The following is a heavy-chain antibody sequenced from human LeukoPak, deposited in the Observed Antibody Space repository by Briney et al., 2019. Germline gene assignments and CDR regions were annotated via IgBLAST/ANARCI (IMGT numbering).Heavy chain of an antibody. CDR1: GGSISSYY. CDR2: IYYSGST. CDR3: ARHLPYYYDSRGFRKRANYYYYGMDV. Sequence: SETLSLTCTVSGGSISSYYWSWIRQPPGKGLEWIGYIYYSGSTNYNPSLKSRVTISVDTSKNLFSLKLSSVTAADTAVYYCARHLPYYYDSRGFRKRANYYYYGMDVWGQGTTVTVSS. J-gene: IGHJ6*02. V-gene: IGHV4-59*01. D-gene: IGHD3-22*01.